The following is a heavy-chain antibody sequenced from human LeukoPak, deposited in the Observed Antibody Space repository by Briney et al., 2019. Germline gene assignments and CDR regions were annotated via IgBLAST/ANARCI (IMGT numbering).Heavy chain of an antibody. CDR1: GFTFSSYE. CDR3: ARDEAGATTEFDS. J-gene: IGHJ4*02. CDR2: ISPSGSDI. Sequence: AGGSLRLSCVASGFTFSSYEMNWVRQAPGKGPEWVSYISPSGSDIKYADSVKGRFSISRDNAMNSLYLQMNSLRADDTAVYYCARDEAGATTEFDSWGQGTLVTVSS. V-gene: IGHV3-48*03. D-gene: IGHD1-26*01.